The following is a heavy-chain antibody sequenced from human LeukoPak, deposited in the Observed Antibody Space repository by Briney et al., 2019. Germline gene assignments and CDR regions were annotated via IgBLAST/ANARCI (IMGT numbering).Heavy chain of an antibody. CDR3: ARRGVSGSWYFFDY. CDR2: IYHTGST. Sequence: SETLSLTCTVSGCSISTHYWSWLRQAPGRGLEWIGYIYHTGSTNLHPSLKSRVTISVDTSKNQFSLKLSSVTAADTAVYYCARRGVSGSWYFFDYWGQGTLITVSS. CDR1: GCSISTHY. D-gene: IGHD6-13*01. J-gene: IGHJ4*02. V-gene: IGHV4-59*11.